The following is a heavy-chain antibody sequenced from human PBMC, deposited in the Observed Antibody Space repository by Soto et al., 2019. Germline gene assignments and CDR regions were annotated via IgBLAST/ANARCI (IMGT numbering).Heavy chain of an antibody. CDR1: GFTFSSYA. Sequence: PGGSLRLSCAASGFTFSSYAMSWVRQAPGKGLEWVSAISGSGGSTYYADSVKGRFTISRDNSKNTLYLQMNSLRAEDTAVYYCAKQSGRGNWHYIYWGQSTLVTVSS. CDR2: ISGSGGST. CDR3: AKQSGRGNWHYIY. J-gene: IGHJ1*01. D-gene: IGHD1-7*01. V-gene: IGHV3-23*01.